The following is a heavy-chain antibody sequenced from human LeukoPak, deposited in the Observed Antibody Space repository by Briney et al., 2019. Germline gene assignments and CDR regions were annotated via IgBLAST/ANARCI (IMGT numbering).Heavy chain of an antibody. CDR1: GYTFTSYY. J-gene: IGHJ4*02. CDR2: INPSGGST. CDR3: ARDLGSGWSDLDY. Sequence: GASVKVSCKASGYTFTSYYMHWVRQAPGQGLEWMGIINPSGGSTSYAQKFQGRVTMTRDTSISTAYMELSRLRSDDTAVYYCARDLGSGWSDLDYWGQGTLVTVSS. D-gene: IGHD6-19*01. V-gene: IGHV1-46*01.